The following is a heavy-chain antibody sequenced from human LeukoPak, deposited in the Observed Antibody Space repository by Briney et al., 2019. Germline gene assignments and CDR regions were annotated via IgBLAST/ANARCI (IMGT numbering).Heavy chain of an antibody. Sequence: SETLSLTCTVSGGSLNSSNWWSWVRQPPGKGLGWIGQIYHSERTNYNPSLKSRVPISVDKSKNQFCLKLSSVTAADTAVYYCAGQGSYHYWGQGTLVTVSS. D-gene: IGHD3-16*02. CDR3: AGQGSYHY. V-gene: IGHV4-4*02. J-gene: IGHJ4*02. CDR1: GGSLNSSNW. CDR2: IYHSERT.